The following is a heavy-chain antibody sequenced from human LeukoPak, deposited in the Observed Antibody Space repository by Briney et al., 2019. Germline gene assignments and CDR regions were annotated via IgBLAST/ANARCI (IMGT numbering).Heavy chain of an antibody. Sequence: GGSLRLSCAASGFTFTNHWMHWVRQAPGKGLVWVSRINTDGSSTSYADSVKGRFTISRDNAKNTLYLQMNSLRAEDTAVYYCARMTTMTAFDHWGQGALVTVSS. D-gene: IGHD4-17*01. V-gene: IGHV3-74*01. CDR3: ARMTTMTAFDH. CDR1: GFTFTNHW. J-gene: IGHJ4*02. CDR2: INTDGSST.